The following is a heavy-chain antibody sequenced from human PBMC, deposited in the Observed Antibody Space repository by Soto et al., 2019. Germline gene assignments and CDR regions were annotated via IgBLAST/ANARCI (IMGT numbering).Heavy chain of an antibody. CDR2: INHSGST. Sequence: SETLSLTCAVYGGSFSGYYWSWIRQPPGKGLEWIGEINHSGSTNYNPSLKSRVTISVGTSKNQFSLKLSSVTAADTAVYYCARDKRGSGWYMGRYYYGMDVWGQGTTVTVSS. CDR1: GGSFSGYY. CDR3: ARDKRGSGWYMGRYYYGMDV. D-gene: IGHD6-19*01. J-gene: IGHJ6*02. V-gene: IGHV4-34*01.